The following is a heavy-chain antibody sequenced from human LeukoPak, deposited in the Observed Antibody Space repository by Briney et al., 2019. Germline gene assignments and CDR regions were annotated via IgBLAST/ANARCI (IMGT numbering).Heavy chain of an antibody. V-gene: IGHV3-30*02. CDR1: GFTFSDYD. Sequence: GGSLRLSCAASGFTFSDYDMHWVRQAPGKGLEWVAFIQYDGSNKYYADSVKGRFTISRDNPKNTLYLQMNSLRAEDTAVYYCAKGSLAWSGTFDYWGQGTLVTVSS. D-gene: IGHD3-3*01. CDR3: AKGSLAWSGTFDY. CDR2: IQYDGSNK. J-gene: IGHJ4*02.